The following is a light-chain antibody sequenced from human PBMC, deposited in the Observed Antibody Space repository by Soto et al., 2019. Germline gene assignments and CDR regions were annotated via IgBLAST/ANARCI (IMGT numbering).Light chain of an antibody. CDR1: QTISSW. V-gene: IGKV1-5*01. J-gene: IGKJ5*01. CDR2: DAS. CDR3: HSRA. Sequence: DIQMTQSPSTLSGSVGDRVTITCRASQTISSWLAWYQQKPGKAPKLLIYDASTLESGVPSRFSGSGSETEFTLTISRLQPDDFATYFCHSRAFGQGTRL.